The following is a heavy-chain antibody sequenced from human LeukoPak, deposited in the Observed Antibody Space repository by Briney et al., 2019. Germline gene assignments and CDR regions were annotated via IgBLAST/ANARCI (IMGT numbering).Heavy chain of an antibody. V-gene: IGHV4-34*01. CDR3: ARGRVGTMVRGISYYYAMDL. CDR1: GGSFGGYY. D-gene: IGHD3-10*01. CDR2: INHRGST. J-gene: IGHJ6*02. Sequence: PSETLSLTCAVYGGSFGGYYWSWIRQPPGKGLEWIGEINHRGSTNYNPSLKSRVTISVDTSKNQLSLKLSSVTAADTAVYYCARGRVGTMVRGISYYYAMDLWGQGTTVTVSS.